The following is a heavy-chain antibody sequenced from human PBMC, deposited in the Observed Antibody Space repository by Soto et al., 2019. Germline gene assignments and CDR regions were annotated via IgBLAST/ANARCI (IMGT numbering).Heavy chain of an antibody. D-gene: IGHD3-16*01. CDR2: ISVYNGKT. CDR3: AKDDYGKNYWDSVAM. Sequence: QVQLVQSGAEAKKPGASVKVSCKASGYTFTSFGITRVRQDPGPGLEWMGWISVYNGKTNYAQKLQGRVTVTRDTSTNQAYMVLRRLRSDDTAVYYCAKDDYGKNYWDSVAMGGQSSRVTITS. CDR1: GYTFTSFG. J-gene: IGHJ3*01. V-gene: IGHV1-18*01.